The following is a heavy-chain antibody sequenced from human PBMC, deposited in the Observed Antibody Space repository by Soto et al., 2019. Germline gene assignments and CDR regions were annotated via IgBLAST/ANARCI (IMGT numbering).Heavy chain of an antibody. J-gene: IGHJ4*02. CDR3: AHRPSGWYLFDY. CDR1: GLTFSTTW. D-gene: IGHD6-19*01. V-gene: IGHV3-7*03. CDR2: INQDGSAT. Sequence: GGSLRLSCAVSGLTFSTTWMTWVRQAPGKGLEWLASINQDGSATYYVDSVKGRFTITKDTSKNQVVLTMTNVDPVDTATYYCAHRPSGWYLFDYWGQGTLVTVSS.